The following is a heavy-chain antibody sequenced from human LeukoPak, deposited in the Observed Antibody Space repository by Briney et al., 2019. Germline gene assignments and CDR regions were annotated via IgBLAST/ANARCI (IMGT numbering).Heavy chain of an antibody. D-gene: IGHD3-22*01. Sequence: PSETLSLTCTVSGGSISSRYWSWIRQPPGKGLEWIGYIYYSGSTNYNPSLKSRVTISVDTSKNQFSLKLSSVTAADTAVYYCARVGDSSGYYYEDAFDIWGQGTMVTVSS. V-gene: IGHV4-59*11. CDR3: ARVGDSSGYYYEDAFDI. J-gene: IGHJ3*02. CDR1: GGSISSRY. CDR2: IYYSGST.